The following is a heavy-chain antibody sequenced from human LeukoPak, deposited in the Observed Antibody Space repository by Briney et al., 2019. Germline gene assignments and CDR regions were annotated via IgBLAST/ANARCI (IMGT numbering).Heavy chain of an antibody. J-gene: IGHJ5*02. CDR2: ISSSGSTI. CDR3: ARGYDRSGYNWFDP. CDR1: GFTFSDYY. D-gene: IGHD3-22*01. Sequence: GGSLRLSCAASGFTFSDYYMTWIRQAPGKGLEWVSYISSSGSTIYYADSVKGRFTIYRDNAKNSLYLQMNSPGAEDTAVYYCARGYDRSGYNWFDPWGQGTLVTVSS. V-gene: IGHV3-11*01.